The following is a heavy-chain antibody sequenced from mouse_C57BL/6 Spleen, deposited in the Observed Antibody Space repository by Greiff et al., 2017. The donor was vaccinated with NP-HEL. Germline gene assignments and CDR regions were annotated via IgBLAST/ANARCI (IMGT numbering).Heavy chain of an antibody. CDR3: ARSSSPIRAMDY. D-gene: IGHD1-1*01. CDR1: GFTFSDYG. Sequence: VQLTESGGGLVKPGGSLKLSCAASGFTFSDYGMHWVRQAPETGLEWVAYISSGSSTIYYADTVKGRFPISRDNAKNTLFLQMTSLRSEDTAMYYCARSSSPIRAMDYWGQGTSVTVSS. J-gene: IGHJ4*01. V-gene: IGHV5-17*01. CDR2: ISSGSSTI.